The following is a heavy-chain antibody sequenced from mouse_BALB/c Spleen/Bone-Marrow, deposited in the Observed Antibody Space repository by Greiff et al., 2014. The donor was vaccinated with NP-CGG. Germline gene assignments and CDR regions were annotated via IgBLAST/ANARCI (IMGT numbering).Heavy chain of an antibody. Sequence: EVQGVESGGGLVQPKGSLKLSCAAPGFTFSTYAMNWVRQAPGKGLEWVARIRSKSNNYATYYADSVKDRFTISRDDSQSMLYLQMNNLKTEDTAMYYCVRHEVMITFAYWGQGTLVTVSA. J-gene: IGHJ3*01. CDR1: GFTFSTYA. CDR3: VRHEVMITFAY. D-gene: IGHD2-4*01. CDR2: IRSKSNNYAT. V-gene: IGHV10-1*02.